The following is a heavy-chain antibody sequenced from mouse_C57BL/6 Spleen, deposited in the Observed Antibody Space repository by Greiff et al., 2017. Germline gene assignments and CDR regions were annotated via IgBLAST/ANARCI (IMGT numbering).Heavy chain of an antibody. CDR3: ARSGTRAMDY. CDR1: GYTFTSYW. Sequence: QVQLQQPGAELVRPGSSVKLSCKASGYTFTSYWMDWVKQRPGQGLEWIGNIYPSDSETHYNQKFKDKATLPVDKSSSTAYIQLSSLTSEDSAVYDCARSGTRAMDYWGQGTSVTVSS. V-gene: IGHV1-61*01. D-gene: IGHD4-1*01. J-gene: IGHJ4*01. CDR2: IYPSDSET.